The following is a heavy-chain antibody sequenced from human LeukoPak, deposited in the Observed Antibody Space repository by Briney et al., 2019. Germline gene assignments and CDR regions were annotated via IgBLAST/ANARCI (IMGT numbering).Heavy chain of an antibody. V-gene: IGHV4-34*01. CDR2: INHSGST. D-gene: IGHD3-22*01. J-gene: IGHJ6*04. CDR1: GGSFSGYY. CDR3: XREYSGYMDV. Sequence: ETLXXTXAVYGGSFSGYYWSWIRQPPGKGLEWIGEINHSGSTNYNPSLKSRVTISVETSQNQFSLKLRSLTAADTAVYFCXREYSGYMDVWGKGTMVT.